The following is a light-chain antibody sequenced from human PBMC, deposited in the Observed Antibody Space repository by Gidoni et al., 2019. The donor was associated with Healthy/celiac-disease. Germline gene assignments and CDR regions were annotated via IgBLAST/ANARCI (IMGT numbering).Light chain of an antibody. J-gene: IGLJ3*02. CDR3: SSYTRSSSWV. Sequence: SALTQPDSVSGSPGQSITISCTGTSSDVGGYNYVSWYQQHPCKAPKLMIYDVSNRPSGVSNRFSGSKSSNTASLTIPDYYCSSYTRSSSWVFGGGTKLTVL. CDR1: SSDVGGYNY. CDR2: DVS. V-gene: IGLV2-14*01.